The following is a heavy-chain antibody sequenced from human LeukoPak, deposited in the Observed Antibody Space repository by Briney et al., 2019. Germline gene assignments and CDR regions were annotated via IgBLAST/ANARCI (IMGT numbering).Heavy chain of an antibody. CDR3: ARDQGYYYDSSGFPYGMDV. J-gene: IGHJ6*02. CDR1: GGSISSGDYY. D-gene: IGHD3-22*01. Sequence: SETLSLTCTVSGGSISSGDYYWSWIRQPPGKGLEWTGYIYYSGSTYYNPSLKSRVTISVDASKNQFSLKLSSVTAADTAVYYCARDQGYYYDSSGFPYGMDVWGHGTTVTVSS. V-gene: IGHV4-30-4*01. CDR2: IYYSGST.